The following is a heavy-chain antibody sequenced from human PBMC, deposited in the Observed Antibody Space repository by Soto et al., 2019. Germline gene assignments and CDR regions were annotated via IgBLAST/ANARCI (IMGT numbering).Heavy chain of an antibody. Sequence: SETLCLTCTVSGVSLSSYYWNLIRQPPGKGLEWIGYIYYSGSTNYNPSLKSRVTISVDTSKNQFSLKLSSVTAADTAVYYCAREWGYYSDFWGQGTLVTVSS. CDR3: AREWGYYSDF. CDR2: IYYSGST. V-gene: IGHV4-59*01. CDR1: GVSLSSYY. D-gene: IGHD3-16*01. J-gene: IGHJ4*02.